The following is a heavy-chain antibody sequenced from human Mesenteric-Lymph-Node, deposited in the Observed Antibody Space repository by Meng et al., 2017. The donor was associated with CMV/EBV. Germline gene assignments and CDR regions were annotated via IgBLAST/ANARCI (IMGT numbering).Heavy chain of an antibody. CDR3: AKDDYGMDV. Sequence: GGSLRLSCTASGFTFNTYVMQWVRQAPGKGLEWVAVISKDGSNKYYADSVKGRFTISRDNSKNTLYLQMNSLRVKDTAVYYCAKDDYGMDVWGQGTTVTVSS. CDR1: GFTFNTYV. V-gene: IGHV3-30*18. J-gene: IGHJ6*02. CDR2: ISKDGSNK.